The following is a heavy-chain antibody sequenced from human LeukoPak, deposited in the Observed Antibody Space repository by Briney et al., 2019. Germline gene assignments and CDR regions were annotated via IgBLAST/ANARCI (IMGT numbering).Heavy chain of an antibody. CDR1: GGTFSSYA. Sequence: SVKVSCKASGGTFSSYAISWVRQAPGQGLEWMGGIIPIFGTANYAQKFQGRVTITADESTSTAYMELSSLRSEDTAVYYCARDRVMDTAMVIHYYGMDVWGQGTTVTVSS. D-gene: IGHD5-18*01. CDR2: IIPIFGTA. J-gene: IGHJ6*02. CDR3: ARDRVMDTAMVIHYYGMDV. V-gene: IGHV1-69*13.